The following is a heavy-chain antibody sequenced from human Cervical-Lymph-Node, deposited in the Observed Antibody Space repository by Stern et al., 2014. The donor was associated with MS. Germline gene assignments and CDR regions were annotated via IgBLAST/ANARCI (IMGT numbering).Heavy chain of an antibody. Sequence: QVQLQESGPGLVKPSGTLSLTCAVSGDSISGDNWWSWVRQPPGKGLEWIGGIYHTGRTNYNPSLKNRVTLSVNKAPNTFSLKLSSVTAADTAVYYCARGGLYDFWGQGALVTVSS. V-gene: IGHV4-4*02. J-gene: IGHJ4*02. CDR3: ARGGLYDF. D-gene: IGHD2/OR15-2a*01. CDR1: GDSISGDNW. CDR2: IYHTGRT.